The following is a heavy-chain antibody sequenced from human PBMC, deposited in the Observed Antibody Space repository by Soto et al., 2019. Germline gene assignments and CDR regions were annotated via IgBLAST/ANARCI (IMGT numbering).Heavy chain of an antibody. D-gene: IGHD2-15*01. CDR3: ARAPDCGEGSCYCHFDL. CDR1: GFSFSSYS. V-gene: IGHV3-48*04. Sequence: EVQVVESGGGLVQPGDSLRLSCAASGFSFSSYSMNWVRHAHGRGLELVSCINVYSTTIYYADSVKGRFTISRDNSKQSVFLQIRSLRADDSVLYYCARAPDCGEGSCYCHFDLWGQGLRVAVSS. J-gene: IGHJ4*02. CDR2: INVYSTTI.